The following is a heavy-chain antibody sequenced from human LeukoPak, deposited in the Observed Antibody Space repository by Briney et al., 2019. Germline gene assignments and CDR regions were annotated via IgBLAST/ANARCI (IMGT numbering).Heavy chain of an antibody. D-gene: IGHD3-3*01. CDR1: GFTFSSYS. CDR3: AREGGRYDFWSGYYEKSFDY. J-gene: IGHJ4*02. Sequence: AGGSLRLSCAAFGFTFSSYSTNWVRQAPGKGLEWVSYISSSSSTIYYADSVKGRFTISRDNAKNSLYLQMNSLRAEDTAVYYCAREGGRYDFWSGYYEKSFDYWGQGTLVTVSS. V-gene: IGHV3-48*01. CDR2: ISSSSSTI.